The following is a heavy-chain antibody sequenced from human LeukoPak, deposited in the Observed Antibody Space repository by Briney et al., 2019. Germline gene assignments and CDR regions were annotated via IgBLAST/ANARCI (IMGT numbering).Heavy chain of an antibody. Sequence: PGGSLRLSCAASGFTFSSYGMHWVRQAPGKGLEWVAFIRYDGSNKYYADSVKGRFTISRDNSKNTLYLQMNSLRAEDTAVYYCARDKRRITMVRGELDYWGQGTLVTVSS. CDR2: IRYDGSNK. CDR3: ARDKRRITMVRGELDY. J-gene: IGHJ4*02. CDR1: GFTFSSYG. V-gene: IGHV3-30*02. D-gene: IGHD3-10*01.